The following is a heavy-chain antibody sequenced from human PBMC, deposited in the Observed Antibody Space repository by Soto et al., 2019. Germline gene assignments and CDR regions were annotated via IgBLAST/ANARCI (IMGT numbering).Heavy chain of an antibody. D-gene: IGHD3-10*01. CDR2: IGTLSDT. CDR1: GFAFSTFD. J-gene: IGHJ5*02. Sequence: GGSLRLSCAGSGFAFSTFDIHWVRQAPGKGLEWVSGIGTLSDTFYAASVQGRFTISRQNAKNSVYLQMNSLRAGDTAFYYCARGRSFSYDSTPPPMFDPWGQGTLVTVS. V-gene: IGHV3-13*01. CDR3: ARGRSFSYDSTPPPMFDP.